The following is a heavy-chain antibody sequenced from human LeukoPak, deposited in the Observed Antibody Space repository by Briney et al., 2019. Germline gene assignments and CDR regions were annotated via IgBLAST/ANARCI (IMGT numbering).Heavy chain of an antibody. CDR1: GGSFSTYY. V-gene: IGHV4-59*01. J-gene: IGHJ4*02. D-gene: IGHD3-10*01. CDR2: IHYRGSS. Sequence: SETLSLTCSVSGGSFSTYYWRWLRQPPGKGLEWIGYIHYRGSSNYNPSLKNRVTISIDTSKNQFSLKLRSVTAADTAVYYCASARLYGSGNYPFDYWGQGTLVTVSS. CDR3: ASARLYGSGNYPFDY.